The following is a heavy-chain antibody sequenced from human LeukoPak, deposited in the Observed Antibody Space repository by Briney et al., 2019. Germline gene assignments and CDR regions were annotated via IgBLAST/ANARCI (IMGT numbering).Heavy chain of an antibody. CDR3: ARRNCYDTFDI. CDR1: GFTFSNYE. J-gene: IGHJ3*02. D-gene: IGHD2-21*02. CDR2: IRSSGTTI. Sequence: GGSLRLSCVASGFTFSNYEMNWVRQAPGKGLEWVSNIRSSGTTIHYADSVKGRFTISRDNAKNPLYLQMNSLRAEDTAVYYCARRNCYDTFDIWGQGTMVTVSS. V-gene: IGHV3-48*03.